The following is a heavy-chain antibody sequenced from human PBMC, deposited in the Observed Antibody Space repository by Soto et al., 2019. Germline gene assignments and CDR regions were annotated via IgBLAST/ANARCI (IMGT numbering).Heavy chain of an antibody. J-gene: IGHJ4*02. V-gene: IGHV1-3*01. D-gene: IGHD3-10*01. CDR1: GYTFTSYA. CDR3: ARDLGFGLSDY. Sequence: QVQLVQSGAEVKKPGASVKVSCKASGYTFTSYAMHWVRQAPGQRLEWMGWINAGNGNTEDSQKYQGRXTXTXXTSASTAYMELSSLRSEDTAVYYCARDLGFGLSDYWGQGTLVTVSS. CDR2: INAGNGNT.